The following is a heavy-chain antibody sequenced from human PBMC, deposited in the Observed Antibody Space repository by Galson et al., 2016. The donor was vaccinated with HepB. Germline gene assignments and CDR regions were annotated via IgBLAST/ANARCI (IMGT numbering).Heavy chain of an antibody. J-gene: IGHJ4*02. Sequence: QSGAEVKKPGESLKISCKGSGYNFATYWIGWVRQMPGKGLEWMGIIYPGDSDTRYSPSFQGQVTISADKSISTAYLQWSSLKAPDTAIYYCARRDPRGGSAYQFDYWGQGTLVTVSS. CDR2: IYPGDSDT. D-gene: IGHD1-26*01. V-gene: IGHV5-51*01. CDR3: ARRDPRGGSAYQFDY. CDR1: GYNFATYW.